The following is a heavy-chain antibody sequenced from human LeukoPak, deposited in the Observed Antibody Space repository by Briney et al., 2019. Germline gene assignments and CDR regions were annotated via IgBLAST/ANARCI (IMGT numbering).Heavy chain of an antibody. J-gene: IGHJ4*02. Sequence: GGSLRLSCTASGFTFGDYAMSWFRQAPGKGLEWVGFIRSKAYGGTTEYAASVKGRFTISRDDSKSIAYLQMNSLKTEDTAVYYCTRGRYYDSSGYPYFDYWGQGTLVTVSS. CDR2: IRSKAYGGTT. CDR1: GFTFGDYA. CDR3: TRGRYYDSSGYPYFDY. D-gene: IGHD3-22*01. V-gene: IGHV3-49*03.